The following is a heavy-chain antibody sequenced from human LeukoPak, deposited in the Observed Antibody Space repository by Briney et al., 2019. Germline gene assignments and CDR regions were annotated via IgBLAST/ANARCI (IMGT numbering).Heavy chain of an antibody. Sequence: SQTLSLTCTVSGGSISSGSYYWSWLRQPAGKGLEWIGRIYISGSTNYSPSLKNRVTISVDTSKNQFSLKLNSVTAADTAVYYCARDMSGSSSLGSNIDYWGQGTLVTVSS. D-gene: IGHD1-26*01. CDR1: GGSISSGSYY. J-gene: IGHJ4*02. CDR2: IYISGST. V-gene: IGHV4-61*02. CDR3: ARDMSGSSSLGSNIDY.